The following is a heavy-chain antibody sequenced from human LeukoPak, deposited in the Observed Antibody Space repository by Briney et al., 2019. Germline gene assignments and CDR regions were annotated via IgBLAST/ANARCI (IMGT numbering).Heavy chain of an antibody. Sequence: ASVKVSCKASGGTFSSYAISWVRQAPGQGLEWMGIINPSGGSTSYAQKFQGRATMTRDMSTSTVYMELSSLRSEDTAVYYCARDSSGYYSSAYWGQGTLVTVSS. CDR2: INPSGGST. CDR1: GGTFSSYA. D-gene: IGHD3-22*01. CDR3: ARDSSGYYSSAY. J-gene: IGHJ4*02. V-gene: IGHV1-46*01.